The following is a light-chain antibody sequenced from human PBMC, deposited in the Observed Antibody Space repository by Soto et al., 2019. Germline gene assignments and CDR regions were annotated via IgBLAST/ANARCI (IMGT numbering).Light chain of an antibody. Sequence: EIVMTQSPATLSVSPGERVTLSCRASESLSSNLAWYQQKPGQAPSLLMYGASTRATGIPARFSGSVSGTEYPLTISSLQSEYLSVYYCQQYNTWSSITFGQGTRLEIK. CDR1: ESLSSN. J-gene: IGKJ5*01. V-gene: IGKV3-15*01. CDR2: GAS. CDR3: QQYNTWSSIT.